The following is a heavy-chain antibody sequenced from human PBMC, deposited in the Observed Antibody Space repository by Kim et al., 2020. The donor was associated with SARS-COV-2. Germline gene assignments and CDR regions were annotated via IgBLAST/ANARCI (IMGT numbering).Heavy chain of an antibody. Sequence: GGSLRLSCAASGFTFSNYAVSCVRQAPGKGLEWVSVIYSGAGNTYYADSVKGRFTISRDNSKNTLFLQMNSLRAEDTAIYYCAKCFYSTDWYYFDYWGQGTLVTVSS. D-gene: IGHD3-9*01. CDR2: IYSGAGNT. V-gene: IGHV3-23*03. J-gene: IGHJ4*02. CDR1: GFTFSNYA. CDR3: AKCFYSTDWYYFDY.